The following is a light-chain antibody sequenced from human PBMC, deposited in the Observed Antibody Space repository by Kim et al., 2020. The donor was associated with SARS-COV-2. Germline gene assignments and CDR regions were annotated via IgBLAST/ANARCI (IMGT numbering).Light chain of an antibody. J-gene: IGKJ2*01. CDR2: WAS. CDR3: QQYYRTPYT. V-gene: IGKV4-1*01. Sequence: DIVMTQSPDSLAVSLGERATINCKSSQSVLYSSNNQNYLAWYQQKPGQPPKLLIYWASTREYGVPDRFSGSGSGTDFTLTISSLQAEDVGVYYWQQYYRTPYTFGQGTKLEI. CDR1: QSVLYSSNNQNY.